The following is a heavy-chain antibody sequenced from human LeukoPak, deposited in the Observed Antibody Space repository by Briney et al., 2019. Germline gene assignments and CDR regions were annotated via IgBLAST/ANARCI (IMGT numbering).Heavy chain of an antibody. CDR2: INPNSGGT. Sequence: ASVRVSCKASGYTFTGYYIHWVRQAPGQGLEWMGWINPNSGGTNYAQKFQGRVTMTRDTSISTAYMELSRLRSDDTAVYYCARDRTAMVDYWGQGTMVTVSS. CDR3: ARDRTAMVDY. J-gene: IGHJ4*02. CDR1: GYTFTGYY. V-gene: IGHV1-2*02. D-gene: IGHD5-18*01.